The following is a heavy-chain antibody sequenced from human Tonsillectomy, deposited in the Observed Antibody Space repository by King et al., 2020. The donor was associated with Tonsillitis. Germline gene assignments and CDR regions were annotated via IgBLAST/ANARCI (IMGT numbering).Heavy chain of an antibody. Sequence: TLKESGPTLVKPTQTLTLTCTFSGFSLSTSGVGVGWIRQPPGKALEWLAVIYWNDEKPYSPSLKNRLTITKDTSKNQVVLTMTDMDPVDTGTYYCAVTIATAGRHYYGMDVWGQGTTVTVSS. V-gene: IGHV2-5*01. D-gene: IGHD6-13*01. CDR3: AVTIATAGRHYYGMDV. J-gene: IGHJ6*02. CDR2: IYWNDEK. CDR1: GFSLSTSGVG.